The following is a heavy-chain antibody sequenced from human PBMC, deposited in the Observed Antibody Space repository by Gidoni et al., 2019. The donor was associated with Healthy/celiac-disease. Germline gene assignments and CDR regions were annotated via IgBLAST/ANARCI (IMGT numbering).Heavy chain of an antibody. CDR2: IYYSGST. V-gene: IGHV4-31*03. CDR1: GGSISSGGYY. D-gene: IGHD6-19*01. CDR3: ARFARGSGWPSGWFDP. J-gene: IGHJ5*02. Sequence: QVQLQESGPGLVKPSQTLSLTCTVSGGSISSGGYYWSWIRQHPGKGLEWIGYIYYSGSTYYNPSLKSRVTISVDTSKNQFSLKLSSVTAADTAVYYCARFARGSGWPSGWFDPWGQGTLVTVSS.